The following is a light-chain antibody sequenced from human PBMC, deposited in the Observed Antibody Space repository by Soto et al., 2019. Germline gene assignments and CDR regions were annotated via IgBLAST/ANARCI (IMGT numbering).Light chain of an antibody. V-gene: IGKV3-11*01. CDR2: DAS. CDR1: QSVNSY. J-gene: IGKJ3*01. CDR3: QQRSFGLT. Sequence: EIVLTQSPATLSLSPGERATLSCRASQSVNSYLAWYQQKLGQAPRLLIYDASNRATGIPARFSGSGYGIDFTLTISSLEPEDIAVYYCQQRSFGLTFGPGTEVDLK.